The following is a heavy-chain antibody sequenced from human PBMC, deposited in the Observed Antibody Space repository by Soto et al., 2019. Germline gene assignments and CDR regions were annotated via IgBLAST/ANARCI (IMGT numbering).Heavy chain of an antibody. J-gene: IGHJ6*02. CDR2: IWYDGGNK. D-gene: IGHD2-8*01. Sequence: GGSLRLSCAASGFTFSSYGMHWVRQAPGKGLEWVAVIWYDGGNKYYADSVKGRFTISRDNSKNTLYLQMNSLRAEDTAVYYCARDGCTNGLCYTVSPYYYYGMDVWGHGTTVTVSS. CDR1: GFTFSSYG. CDR3: ARDGCTNGLCYTVSPYYYYGMDV. V-gene: IGHV3-33*01.